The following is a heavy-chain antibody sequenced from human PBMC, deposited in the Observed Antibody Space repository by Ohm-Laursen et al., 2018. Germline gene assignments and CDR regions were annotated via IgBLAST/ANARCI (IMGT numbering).Heavy chain of an antibody. J-gene: IGHJ6*02. CDR3: TSLYGIFV. D-gene: IGHD2-2*02. CDR2: IKSKAAGETR. CDR1: GFIVNSNH. V-gene: IGHV3-15*01. Sequence: SLRLSCAASGFIVNSNHMSWVRQAPGKGLEYVGRIKSKAAGETREYAEPVKGRFTISRDDLKNALYLQVNSLKTEDTGVYYCTSLYGIFVWGQGTTVTVSS.